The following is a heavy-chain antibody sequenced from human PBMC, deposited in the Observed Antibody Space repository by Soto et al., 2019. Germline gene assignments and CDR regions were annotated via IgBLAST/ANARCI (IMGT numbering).Heavy chain of an antibody. Sequence: ASVKVSCKASGYTFNTYAMHWVRQAPGQGLEWMGWISAYNGNTNYAQKLQGRVTMTTDTSTSTAYMELRSLRSDDTAVYYCARDSWAAANWFDPWGQGTLVTVSS. D-gene: IGHD6-13*01. CDR3: ARDSWAAANWFDP. CDR1: GYTFNTYA. V-gene: IGHV1-18*01. CDR2: ISAYNGNT. J-gene: IGHJ5*02.